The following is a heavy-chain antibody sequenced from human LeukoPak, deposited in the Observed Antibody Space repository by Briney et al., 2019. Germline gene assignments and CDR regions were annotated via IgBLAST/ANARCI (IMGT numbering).Heavy chain of an antibody. D-gene: IGHD1-26*01. CDR2: INPLGGST. Sequence: ASVKVSCKVSGYTLTELSMHWLRQAPGQGLDWMGIINPLGGSTTYAQKFQGRVTMTRDTSTSTVYMELSSLRSDDTAVYYCARGGGSYYGNPTDYWGQGTLVTVSS. CDR3: ARGGGSYYGNPTDY. CDR1: GYTLTELS. V-gene: IGHV1-46*01. J-gene: IGHJ4*02.